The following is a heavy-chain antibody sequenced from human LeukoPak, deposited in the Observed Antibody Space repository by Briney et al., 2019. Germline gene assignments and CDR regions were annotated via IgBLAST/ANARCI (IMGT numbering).Heavy chain of an antibody. CDR3: ARRRGRYSGDAFDI. CDR2: IYPGDSDT. Sequence: GESLQISCKGSGYRFTSYWIGWVRQVPGKGLEWMGFIYPGDSDTRYSPSFQGQVTISADKSMSTAYLQWSSLKASDTAMYYCARRRGRYSGDAFDIWGQGTTVTVSS. D-gene: IGHD1-26*01. V-gene: IGHV5-51*01. J-gene: IGHJ3*02. CDR1: GYRFTSYW.